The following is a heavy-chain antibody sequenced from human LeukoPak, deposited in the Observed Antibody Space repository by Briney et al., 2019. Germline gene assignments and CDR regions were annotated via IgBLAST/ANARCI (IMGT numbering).Heavy chain of an antibody. Sequence: SETLSLTCTVSGGSISSYYWSWIRQPPGKGLEWIGYIYYSGSTNYNPSLKSRVTISVDTSKNQFSLKLSSVTAADTAVYYCARGAYCGGDCHAFRIYYYGMDVWGQGTTVTVSS. CDR2: IYYSGST. D-gene: IGHD2-21*02. CDR3: ARGAYCGGDCHAFRIYYYGMDV. CDR1: GGSISSYY. V-gene: IGHV4-59*08. J-gene: IGHJ6*02.